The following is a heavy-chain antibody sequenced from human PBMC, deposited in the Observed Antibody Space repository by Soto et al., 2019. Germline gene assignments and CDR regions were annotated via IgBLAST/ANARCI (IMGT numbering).Heavy chain of an antibody. D-gene: IGHD3-22*01. CDR1: GFTFSSYS. CDR2: ISSSSSSYI. J-gene: IGHJ6*02. CDR3: AREGYYYDSSGGLGYYYGMDV. Sequence: GGSLRLSCAASGFTFSSYSMNWVRQAPGKGLEWVSSISSSSSSYIYYADSVKGRFTISRDNAKNSLYLQMNSLRAEDTAVYYCAREGYYYDSSGGLGYYYGMDVWGQGTTVTVSS. V-gene: IGHV3-21*01.